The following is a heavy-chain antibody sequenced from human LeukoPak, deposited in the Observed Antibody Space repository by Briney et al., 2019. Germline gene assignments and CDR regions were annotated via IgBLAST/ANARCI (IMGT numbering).Heavy chain of an antibody. CDR1: GGSFSGYY. J-gene: IGHJ2*01. Sequence: SETLSLTCAVYGGSFSGYYWSWIRQPPGKGLDWIGEINHSGSTNYNPSLKSRVTISVDTSKNQFSLKLSSVTAADTAVYYCARGDTVTTERNGRYFDLWGRGTLVTVSS. D-gene: IGHD4-17*01. V-gene: IGHV4-34*01. CDR3: ARGDTVTTERNGRYFDL. CDR2: INHSGST.